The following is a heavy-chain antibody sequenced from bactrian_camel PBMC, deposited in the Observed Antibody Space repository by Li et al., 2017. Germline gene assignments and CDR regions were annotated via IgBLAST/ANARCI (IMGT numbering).Heavy chain of an antibody. CDR1: GFTFSSYY. J-gene: IGHJ4*01. Sequence: QVQLVESGGGLVQPGGSLRLSCAASGFTFSSYYMSWVRQAPGRGLEWVSSIFSDGSKTLYADSVKGRFTISRDDAKNPVFLQLNSLKTEDTAKYYCTPGVYWGQGTQVTVS. CDR3: TPGVY. V-gene: IGHV3-2*01. CDR2: IFSDGSKT.